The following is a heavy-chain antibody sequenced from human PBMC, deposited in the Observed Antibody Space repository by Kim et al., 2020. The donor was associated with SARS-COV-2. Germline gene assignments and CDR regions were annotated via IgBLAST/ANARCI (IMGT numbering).Heavy chain of an antibody. V-gene: IGHV3-9*01. Sequence: GGSLRLSCAASGFTFGDYAMHWVRQAPGKGLEWVSGISWNSGSIGYADSVKGRFTISRDNAKNSLYLQMNSLRAEDTALYYCAKAAPRYSSGWSSLGYWGQGTLVTVSS. CDR3: AKAAPRYSSGWSSLGY. D-gene: IGHD6-19*01. J-gene: IGHJ4*02. CDR1: GFTFGDYA. CDR2: ISWNSGSI.